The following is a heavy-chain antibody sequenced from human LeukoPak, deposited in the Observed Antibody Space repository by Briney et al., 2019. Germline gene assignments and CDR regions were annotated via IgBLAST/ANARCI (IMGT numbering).Heavy chain of an antibody. CDR2: INPSGGSP. CDR3: ATGYDFWSIPGGY. J-gene: IGHJ4*02. D-gene: IGHD3-3*01. Sequence: GASVKVSCKASGYTFTSYYMHWVRQAPGQGLEWVGIINPSGGSPTYAQKFQGRLTMTRDTSTSTVYMELSSLRSEDTAVYYCATGYDFWSIPGGYWGQGTLVTVSS. V-gene: IGHV1-46*01. CDR1: GYTFTSYY.